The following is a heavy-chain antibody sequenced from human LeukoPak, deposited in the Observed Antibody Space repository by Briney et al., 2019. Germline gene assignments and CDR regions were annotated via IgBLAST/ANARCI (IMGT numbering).Heavy chain of an antibody. CDR3: AKPSVEDSSAYRPIDC. D-gene: IGHD3-22*01. J-gene: IGHJ4*02. V-gene: IGHV3-7*01. Sequence: QSGGSLRLSCAASGITFSTCWMSWVRQAPGKGLEWVATIKPDGSDKRYVDSVKGRFTISRDDAKNSLYLQMDNLRAEDTAMYYCAKPSVEDSSAYRPIDCWGQGTLVTVSS. CDR1: GITFSTCW. CDR2: IKPDGSDK.